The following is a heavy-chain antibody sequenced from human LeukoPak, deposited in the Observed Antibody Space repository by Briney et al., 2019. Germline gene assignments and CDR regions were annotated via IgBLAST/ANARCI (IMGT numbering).Heavy chain of an antibody. CDR3: AKDWGYTTMVSYYFDY. CDR2: IWYDGNNK. V-gene: IGHV3-33*06. J-gene: IGHJ4*02. Sequence: GGSLKSSCAGPGFTFRGYDMHWVRQAPDKGLGGGEVIWYDGNNKYYADSVKGRFTISRDNSKNTLYLQMNSLRVEDTAVYYCAKDWGYTTMVSYYFDYWGQGALVTVSS. CDR1: GFTFRGYD. D-gene: IGHD5-18*01.